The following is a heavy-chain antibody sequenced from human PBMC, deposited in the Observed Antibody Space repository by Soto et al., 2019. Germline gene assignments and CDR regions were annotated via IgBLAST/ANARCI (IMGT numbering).Heavy chain of an antibody. D-gene: IGHD3-9*01. Sequence: ASVKVYCKSSGYTFTSYYMHWVRQAPGQVLEWMGIINPSGGSTSYAQKFQGRVTMTGDTSTSTVYMELSSLRSEDTAVYYCARGRQRVLRYFDWSDPYYYYGMDVWGQGTTVTVSS. CDR1: GYTFTSYY. J-gene: IGHJ6*02. V-gene: IGHV1-46*01. CDR2: INPSGGST. CDR3: ARGRQRVLRYFDWSDPYYYYGMDV.